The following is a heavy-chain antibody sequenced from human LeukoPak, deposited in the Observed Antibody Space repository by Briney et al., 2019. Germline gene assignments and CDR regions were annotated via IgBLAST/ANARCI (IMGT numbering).Heavy chain of an antibody. Sequence: GGSLRLSCAVCGFTFSNFDIHWVRQRVGVSLEWVSLIGRAGDTLYPGSVKGQFTVSRDNSKNTLYLQMNNLRAEDTALYYCASRPADEAYTAVFDYWGQGTLVTVSS. D-gene: IGHD4-11*01. CDR3: ASRPADEAYTAVFDY. V-gene: IGHV3-13*03. J-gene: IGHJ4*02. CDR2: IGRAGDT. CDR1: GFTFSNFD.